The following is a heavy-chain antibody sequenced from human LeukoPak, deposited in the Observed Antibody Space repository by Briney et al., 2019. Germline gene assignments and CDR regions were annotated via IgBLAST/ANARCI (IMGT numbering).Heavy chain of an antibody. Sequence: PGGSLRLSCAASGFTFSSYSMTGVRQAPGKGLEWVSYISSSSSTIFYADSVKGRFTISRDNAKNSLYLQMNSLRDEDTAVYHRARDDEGRGYTYGYGAFDIWGQGTMVTVSS. V-gene: IGHV3-48*02. D-gene: IGHD5-18*01. J-gene: IGHJ3*02. CDR2: ISSSSSTI. CDR1: GFTFSSYS. CDR3: ARDDEGRGYTYGYGAFDI.